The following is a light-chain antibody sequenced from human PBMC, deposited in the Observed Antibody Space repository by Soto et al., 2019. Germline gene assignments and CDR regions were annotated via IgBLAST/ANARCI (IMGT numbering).Light chain of an antibody. CDR3: QPSYSTPLT. Sequence: DIRMTQSPSSFSASILDRVTITCRASQSISSYLDWYQQKPGKAPKLLIYAASSLQSGVPSRFSGSGSGTDFTLTISSLQPEDFATYYCQPSYSTPLTLGGGTKVDIK. V-gene: IGKV1-39*01. CDR2: AAS. J-gene: IGKJ4*01. CDR1: QSISSY.